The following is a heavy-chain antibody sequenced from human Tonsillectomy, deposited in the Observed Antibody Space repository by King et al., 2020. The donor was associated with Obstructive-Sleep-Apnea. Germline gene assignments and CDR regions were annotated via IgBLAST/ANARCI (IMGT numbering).Heavy chain of an antibody. CDR1: GGSISSGDYN. CDR2: INYSGST. D-gene: IGHD3-10*01. V-gene: IGHV4-30-4*01. Sequence: QLQESGPGLVKPSQTLSLTCTVSGGSISSGDYNWNWIRQPPGKGLEWIGDINYSGSTHYNPSLKSRLIISVDTSKNQFSLKLSSVTAADTAVYYCARSPKLIWFGELSTFDYWGQGTLVTVSS. CDR3: ARSPKLIWFGELSTFDY. J-gene: IGHJ4*02.